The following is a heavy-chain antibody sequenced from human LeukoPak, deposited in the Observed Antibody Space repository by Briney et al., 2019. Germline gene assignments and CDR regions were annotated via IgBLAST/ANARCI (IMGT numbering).Heavy chain of an antibody. CDR1: GFTFSTYG. CDR3: ALGFCGSASCYTGY. V-gene: IGHV3-33*05. CDR2: ITHDGSNK. Sequence: PGGSLRLSCAASGFTFSTYGMHWVRQAPGKGLEWVAGITHDGSNKYYAVPEKGRFTISRDNSENTLYLHMDSLRVEDTAVYCCALGFCGSASCYTGYWGQGTLVTVSS. D-gene: IGHD2-2*02. J-gene: IGHJ4*02.